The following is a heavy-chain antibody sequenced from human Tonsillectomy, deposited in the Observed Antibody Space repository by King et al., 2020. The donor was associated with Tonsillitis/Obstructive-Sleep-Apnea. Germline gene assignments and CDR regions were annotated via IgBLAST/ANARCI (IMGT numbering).Heavy chain of an antibody. CDR3: ATTSYFVVVPAATGRDAFDI. CDR2: FDPEDGET. D-gene: IGHD2-2*01. CDR1: GYTLTELS. V-gene: IGHV1-24*01. J-gene: IGHJ3*02. Sequence: QLVQSGAEVKKPGASVKVSCKVSGYTLTELSMHWVRQAPGKGLEWMGGFDPEDGETIYAQKFQGGVTMTEDTSTDTAYMEVSSLRSEDTAVYYCATTSYFVVVPAATGRDAFDIWGQGTMVTVSS.